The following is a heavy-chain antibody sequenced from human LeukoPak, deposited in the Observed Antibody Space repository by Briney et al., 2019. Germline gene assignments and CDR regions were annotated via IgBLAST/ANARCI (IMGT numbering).Heavy chain of an antibody. V-gene: IGHV3-9*01. J-gene: IGHJ6*02. CDR2: ISWNSGSI. CDR3: TRDLMDYDVSTGLHHYYMDV. D-gene: IGHD3-9*01. Sequence: GGSLRLSCAASGFTFDDYAMHWVRQAPGKGLEWVSGISWNSGSIGYADSVKGRFTISRDNAKNTLFLQMNTLRVEDTAVYYCTRDLMDYDVSTGLHHYYMDVWGQGTTVTVSS. CDR1: GFTFDDYA.